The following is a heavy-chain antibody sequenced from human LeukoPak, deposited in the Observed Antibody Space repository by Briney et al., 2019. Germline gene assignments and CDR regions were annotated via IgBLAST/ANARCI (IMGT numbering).Heavy chain of an antibody. Sequence: SLQISCEASGSIFTSYWIGWVRQLPGKGLEWMGIIDPSDSDIRYTPSFQGQVTISADKSLSTAYLQWNSLKASDTAIYYCARQTAMGRSGDYWGQGTLVTVSS. D-gene: IGHD7-27*01. CDR3: ARQTAMGRSGDY. CDR1: GSIFTSYW. J-gene: IGHJ4*02. V-gene: IGHV5-51*01. CDR2: IDPSDSDI.